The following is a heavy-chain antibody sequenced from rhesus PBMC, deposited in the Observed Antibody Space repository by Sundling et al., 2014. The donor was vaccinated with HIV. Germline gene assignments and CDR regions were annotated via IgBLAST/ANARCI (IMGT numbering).Heavy chain of an antibody. Sequence: EVQLVETGGGLVQPGGSLKLSCAASEFTFSNYGLSWVRQAPGKGLEWVSGITSGGTTHYPDSVKGRFTISRDNSKNTLSLQMNSLTTEDTAVYYCTKAGTTGWHNFDSWGQGVLVTVSS. CDR2: ITSGGTT. CDR3: TKAGTTGWHNFDS. D-gene: IGHD1-20*01. CDR1: EFTFSNYG. J-gene: IGHJ4*01. V-gene: IGHV3-103*01.